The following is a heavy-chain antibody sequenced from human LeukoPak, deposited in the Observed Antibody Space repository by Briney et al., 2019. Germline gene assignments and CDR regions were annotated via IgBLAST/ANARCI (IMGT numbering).Heavy chain of an antibody. J-gene: IGHJ4*02. CDR1: GFRFSDYV. CDR2: MNGEGTTI. D-gene: IGHD1-7*01. V-gene: IGHV3-74*01. CDR3: ATARNFRFEY. Sequence: GGSLRLSCETAGFRFSDYVMHWVRQAPGKGLMWVSRMNGEGTTIDYADSVKGRFTVSRDYAKNTLFLQMNNLRTEDTALYFCATARNFRFEYWGQGSLVIVSA.